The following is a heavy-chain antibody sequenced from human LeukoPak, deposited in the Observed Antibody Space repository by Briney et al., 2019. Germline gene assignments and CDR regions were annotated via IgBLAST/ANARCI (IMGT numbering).Heavy chain of an antibody. J-gene: IGHJ4*02. CDR1: GGSISSSSYY. V-gene: IGHV4-39*01. Sequence: PSETLSLTCTVSGGSISSSSYYWGWIRQPPGTGLGWFGSIYYSGSTYYNPPLKSRVTISVDTPKSQFSLKLSSVTAADTAVYYCARGSNLLRTLDYWGQGTLVTVSS. CDR3: ARGSNLLRTLDY. D-gene: IGHD3-10*01. CDR2: IYYSGST.